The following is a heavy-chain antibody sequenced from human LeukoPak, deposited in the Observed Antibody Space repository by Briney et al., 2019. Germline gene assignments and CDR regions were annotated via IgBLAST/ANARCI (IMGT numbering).Heavy chain of an antibody. CDR2: INTSGGST. CDR3: AREHDYGAPLDY. V-gene: IGHV1-46*01. Sequence: GASVKVSCKASGYTFTSYYMNWVRQAPGQGLEWMGIINTSGGSTSYAQKFQGRVIMTRDTYTSTVYMELMSLRSDDTAVYYCAREHDYGAPLDYWGQGTLVTVSS. J-gene: IGHJ4*02. D-gene: IGHD4-17*01. CDR1: GYTFTSYY.